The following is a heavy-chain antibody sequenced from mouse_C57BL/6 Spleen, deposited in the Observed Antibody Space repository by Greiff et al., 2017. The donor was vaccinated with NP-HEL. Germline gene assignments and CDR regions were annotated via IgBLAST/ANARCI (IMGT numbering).Heavy chain of an antibody. D-gene: IGHD1-1*02. CDR3: ARSPLLLGGYFDV. V-gene: IGHV1-75*01. CDR1: GYTFTDYY. CDR2: IFPGSGST. J-gene: IGHJ1*03. Sequence: QVQLKQSGPELVKPGASVKISCKASGYTFTDYYINWVKQRPGQGLEWIGWIFPGSGSTYYNEKFKGKATLTVDKSSSTAYMLLSSLTSEDSAVYFCARSPLLLGGYFDVWGTGTTVTVSS.